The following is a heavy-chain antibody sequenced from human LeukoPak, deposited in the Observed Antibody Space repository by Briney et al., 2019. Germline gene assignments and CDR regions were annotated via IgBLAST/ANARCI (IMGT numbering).Heavy chain of an antibody. CDR2: ITSSGSYI. CDR1: GFTFSSHG. Sequence: GGSLRLSCAASGFTFSSHGMYWVRQAPGKGLEWVSSITSSGSYIYYADSVKGRFTISRDNAKNPLYLQMNSLRAEDTALYYCARRYAVYGDYTRDHSIDYWGQGTLVTVSS. J-gene: IGHJ4*02. D-gene: IGHD4-17*01. V-gene: IGHV3-21*01. CDR3: ARRYAVYGDYTRDHSIDY.